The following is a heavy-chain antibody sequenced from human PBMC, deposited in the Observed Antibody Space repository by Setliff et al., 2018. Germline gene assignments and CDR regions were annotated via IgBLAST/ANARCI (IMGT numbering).Heavy chain of an antibody. Sequence: PSETLSLTCTVSGGSISSYYWSWIRQPPGKGLEWIGYTYTSGSTNYNPSLKSRVTISVDTSKNQFSLKLSSVTAADTAVYYSARGTTNRTYYYYMDVWGKGTTVTVSS. J-gene: IGHJ6*03. CDR1: GGSISSYY. CDR2: TYTSGST. D-gene: IGHD4-4*01. CDR3: ARGTTNRTYYYYMDV. V-gene: IGHV4-4*08.